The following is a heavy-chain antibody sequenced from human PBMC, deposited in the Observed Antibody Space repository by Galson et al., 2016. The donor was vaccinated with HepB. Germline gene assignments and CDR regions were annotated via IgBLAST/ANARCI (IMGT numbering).Heavy chain of an antibody. CDR3: ARGLNGLDV. Sequence: SLRLSCAASGFSFSVHYMNWVRQAPGAGLEWVARATNKASGYITQYGTSARDRFIISRDESESSLYLQMNSLKIEDSAVYYCARGLNGLDVWGRGTAVTVSS. V-gene: IGHV3-72*01. J-gene: IGHJ6*02. CDR1: GFSFSVHY. CDR2: ATNKASGYIT.